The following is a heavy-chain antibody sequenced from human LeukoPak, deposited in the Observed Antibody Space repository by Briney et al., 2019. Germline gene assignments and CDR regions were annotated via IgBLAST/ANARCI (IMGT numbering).Heavy chain of an antibody. CDR3: ARVRRLDPGAFDI. Sequence: ASVKVSCKASGYTFTGYYIHWVRQAPGQGLEWMGWINPNSGGTNYAQKFQGRVTMTRDTSISTAYMELSRLRSDDTAVYYCARVRRLDPGAFDIWGQGTMVTVSS. CDR2: INPNSGGT. V-gene: IGHV1-2*02. J-gene: IGHJ3*02. CDR1: GYTFTGYY. D-gene: IGHD6-19*01.